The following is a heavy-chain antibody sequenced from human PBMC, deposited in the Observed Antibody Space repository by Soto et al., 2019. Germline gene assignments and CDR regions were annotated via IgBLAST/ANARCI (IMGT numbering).Heavy chain of an antibody. V-gene: IGHV4-61*01. J-gene: IGHJ5*02. CDR2: IYDDGSA. CDR3: ARDKYCSGGSCRKNWFDP. D-gene: IGHD2-15*01. Sequence: PSETLSLTCTVSGGSVSSGSYYWSWIRQPPGKGLEWLAYIYDDGSANYNPSLKSRATISLDMSKNQFSLKLTSVTAADTAAYYCARDKYCSGGSCRKNWFDPWGQGTLVTVSS. CDR1: GGSVSSGSYY.